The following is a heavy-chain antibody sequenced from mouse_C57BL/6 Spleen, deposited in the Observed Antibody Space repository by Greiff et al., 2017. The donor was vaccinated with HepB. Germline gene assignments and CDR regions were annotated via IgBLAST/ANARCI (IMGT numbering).Heavy chain of an antibody. CDR3: AREGLLPYFAY. CDR1: GYSITSGYY. CDR2: ISYDGSN. J-gene: IGHJ2*01. V-gene: IGHV3-6*01. Sequence: EVKLMESGPGLVKPSQSLSLTCSVTGYSITSGYYWNWIRQFPGNKLEWMGYISYDGSNNYNPSLKNRISITRDTSKNQFFLKLNSVTTEDTATYYCAREGLLPYFAYWGQGTTLTVSS. D-gene: IGHD2-3*01.